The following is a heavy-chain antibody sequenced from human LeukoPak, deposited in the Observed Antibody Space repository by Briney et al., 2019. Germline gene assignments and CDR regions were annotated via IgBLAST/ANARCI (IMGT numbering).Heavy chain of an antibody. V-gene: IGHV4-39*01. D-gene: IGHD3-3*01. J-gene: IGHJ3*02. CDR3: ARATIFGVVDDAFDI. Sequence: PSETLSLTCTVSGGSISSSSYYWGWIRQPPGKGLEWIGSIYYSGSTYYNPSLKSRVTISVDTSKNQFSLKLSSVTAADTAVYYCARATIFGVVDDAFDIWGQGTMVTVSS. CDR2: IYYSGST. CDR1: GGSISSSSYY.